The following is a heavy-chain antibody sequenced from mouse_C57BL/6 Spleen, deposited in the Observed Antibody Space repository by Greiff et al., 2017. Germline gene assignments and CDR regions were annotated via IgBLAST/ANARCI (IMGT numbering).Heavy chain of an antibody. V-gene: IGHV1-26*01. J-gene: IGHJ3*01. CDR2: INPNNGGT. CDR3: AREGTGFAY. D-gene: IGHD3-3*01. Sequence: EVQLQQSGPELVKPGASVKISCKASGYTFTDYYMNWVKQSPGKSLEWIGDINPNNGGTSYNQKFKGKATLTVDKSSSTAYMELRSLTSEDSAVYYCAREGTGFAYWGQGTLVTVSA. CDR1: GYTFTDYY.